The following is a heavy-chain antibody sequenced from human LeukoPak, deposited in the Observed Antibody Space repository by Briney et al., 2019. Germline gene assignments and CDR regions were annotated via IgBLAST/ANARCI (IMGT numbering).Heavy chain of an antibody. V-gene: IGHV3-23*01. J-gene: IGHJ3*02. D-gene: IGHD3-22*01. CDR1: GFTFSSYA. CDR3: AKSLSNYYDSSGYYPDAFDI. CDR2: ISGSGGST. Sequence: GGSLRLSCAASGFTFSSYAMSWVRQAPGKGLEWASAISGSGGSTYYADSVKGRFTISRDNSKNTLYLQMNSLRAEDTAVYYCAKSLSNYYDSSGYYPDAFDIWGQGTMVTVSS.